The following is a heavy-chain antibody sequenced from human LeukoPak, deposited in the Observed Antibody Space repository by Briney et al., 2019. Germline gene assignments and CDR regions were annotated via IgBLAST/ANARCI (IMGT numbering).Heavy chain of an antibody. Sequence: GASVKVSCKASGYTFTSYGISWVRQAPGQGLEWMGWISAYNGNTNYAQKLQGRAAMTTDTSTSTAYVELRSLRSDDTAVYYCARLPIDDILTGYYLGYFDYWGQGTLVTVSS. V-gene: IGHV1-18*01. J-gene: IGHJ4*02. CDR2: ISAYNGNT. CDR3: ARLPIDDILTGYYLGYFDY. D-gene: IGHD3-9*01. CDR1: GYTFTSYG.